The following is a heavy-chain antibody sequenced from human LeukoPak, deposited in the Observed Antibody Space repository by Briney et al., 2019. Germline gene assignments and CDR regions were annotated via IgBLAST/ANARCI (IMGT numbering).Heavy chain of an antibody. CDR2: ISSSGSTI. V-gene: IGHV3-11*01. CDR1: GFTFSDYY. CDR3: AKDKNSWVTAFDY. Sequence: PGGSLRLSCAASGFTFSDYYMSWIRQAPGKGLEWVSYISSSGSTIYYADSVKGRFTISRDNAKNSLYLQMNSLRAEDTALYYCAKDKNSWVTAFDYWGQGTLVTVSS. D-gene: IGHD2-21*02. J-gene: IGHJ4*02.